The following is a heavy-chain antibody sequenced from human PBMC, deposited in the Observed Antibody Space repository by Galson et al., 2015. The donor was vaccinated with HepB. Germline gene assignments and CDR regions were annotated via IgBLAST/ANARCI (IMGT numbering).Heavy chain of an antibody. CDR2: ISYDGSNK. D-gene: IGHD3-3*01. Sequence: SLRLSCAASGFTFSSYGMHWVRQAPGKGLEWVAVISYDGSNKYYADSVKGRFTISRDNSKNTLYLQMNSLRAEDTAVYYCAKDDYDFWSGHDAYYYYYYMDVWGKGTTVTVSS. CDR1: GFTFSSYG. CDR3: AKDDYDFWSGHDAYYYYYYMDV. V-gene: IGHV3-30*18. J-gene: IGHJ6*03.